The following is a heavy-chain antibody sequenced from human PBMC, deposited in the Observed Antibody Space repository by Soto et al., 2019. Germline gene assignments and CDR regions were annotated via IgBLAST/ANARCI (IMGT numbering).Heavy chain of an antibody. V-gene: IGHV1-2*02. Sequence: ASVKVSCKASGYTFTDYSMHWVRQAPGQGLEWMGWINPNSGGTNYAQNFQGRVTMTRDTSISTAYMELSRLTSDDTAVYYCATERSSLGLWELDVWGKGTTVTVSS. CDR3: ATERSSLGLWELDV. D-gene: IGHD3-16*01. CDR2: INPNSGGT. CDR1: GYTFTDYS. J-gene: IGHJ6*04.